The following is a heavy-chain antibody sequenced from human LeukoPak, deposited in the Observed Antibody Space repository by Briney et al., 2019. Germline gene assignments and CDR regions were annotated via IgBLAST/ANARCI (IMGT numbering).Heavy chain of an antibody. CDR1: GYTLTELS. J-gene: IGHJ4*02. CDR2: FDPEDGET. V-gene: IGHV1-24*01. D-gene: IGHD3-22*01. Sequence: ASVTVSFKVSGYTLTELSMHWVRQAPGKGLEWMGGFDPEDGETIYAQKFQGRVTMTEDTSTDTAYMELSSLRSEDTAVYYCATEGDSSGSFDYWGQGTLVTVSS. CDR3: ATEGDSSGSFDY.